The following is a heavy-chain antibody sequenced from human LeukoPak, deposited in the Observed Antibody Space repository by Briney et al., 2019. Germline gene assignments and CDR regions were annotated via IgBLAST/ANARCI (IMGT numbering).Heavy chain of an antibody. CDR3: ARGDYVWGSYRFCDY. J-gene: IGHJ4*02. CDR1: GYTFTSYA. CDR2: INPNSGGT. Sequence: GASVKVSCKASGYTFTSYAMHWVRQAPGQGLEWMGWINPNSGGTNYAQKFQGWVTMTRDTSISTAYMELSRLRSDDTAVYYCARGDYVWGSYRFCDYWGQGTLVTVSS. D-gene: IGHD3-16*02. V-gene: IGHV1-2*04.